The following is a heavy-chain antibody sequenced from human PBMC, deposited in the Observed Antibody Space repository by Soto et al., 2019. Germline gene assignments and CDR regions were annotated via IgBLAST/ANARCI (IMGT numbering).Heavy chain of an antibody. Sequence: QVQLQQWGAGPLRPLETLSLTCGVSGGSFSGYYWAWIRQSPGKGLEWIGEINDRGFINYNPYLKSRVSISVATSKKHDSLNLMSVTAADTAVYYCARETHDILTGPPWVWYFDLWGRGTLVTVSS. J-gene: IGHJ2*01. V-gene: IGHV4-34*01. D-gene: IGHD3-9*01. CDR3: ARETHDILTGPPWVWYFDL. CDR2: INDRGFI. CDR1: GGSFSGYY.